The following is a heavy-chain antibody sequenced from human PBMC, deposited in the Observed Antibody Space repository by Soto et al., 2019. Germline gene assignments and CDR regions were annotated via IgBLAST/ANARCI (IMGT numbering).Heavy chain of an antibody. CDR1: GGSFSGYY. J-gene: IGHJ4*02. V-gene: IGHV4-34*01. CDR2: INHSGST. D-gene: IGHD3-22*01. Sequence: SETLSLTCAVYGGSFSGYYWSWIRQPPGKGLEWIGEINHSGSTNYNPSLKSRVTISVDTSKNQFSLKLSSVTAADTAVYYCARYYYDSSGYRSALDYWGQGTLVTVSS. CDR3: ARYYYDSSGYRSALDY.